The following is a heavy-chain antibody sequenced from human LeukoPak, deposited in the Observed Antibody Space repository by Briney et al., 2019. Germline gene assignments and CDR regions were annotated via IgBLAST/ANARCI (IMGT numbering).Heavy chain of an antibody. Sequence: ASVKVSCKASGYTFTSYGISWVRQAPGQGLEWMGWISAYNGNTNYAQKLQGRVTMTTDTSTSTVYMELSSLRSEDTAVYYCARGYYYGSERYAFDIWGQGTMVTVSS. CDR2: ISAYNGNT. D-gene: IGHD3-10*01. V-gene: IGHV1-18*01. CDR3: ARGYYYGSERYAFDI. CDR1: GYTFTSYG. J-gene: IGHJ3*02.